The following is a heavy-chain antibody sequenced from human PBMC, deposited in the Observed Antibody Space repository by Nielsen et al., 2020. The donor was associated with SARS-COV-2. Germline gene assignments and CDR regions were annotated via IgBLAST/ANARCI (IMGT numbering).Heavy chain of an antibody. CDR3: VRVRDDGYYYDSGPFDY. D-gene: IGHD3-16*01. J-gene: IGHJ4*02. Sequence: GGSLRLSCAASGFRFSNYEMNWVRQAPGKGLEWVSYISSSSANIYYADSVKGRFTISRDNARDTLYLQMNSLSAEDTAVYYCVRVRDDGYYYDSGPFDYWGQGAPVTVSS. CDR1: GFRFSNYE. V-gene: IGHV3-48*03. CDR2: ISSSSANI.